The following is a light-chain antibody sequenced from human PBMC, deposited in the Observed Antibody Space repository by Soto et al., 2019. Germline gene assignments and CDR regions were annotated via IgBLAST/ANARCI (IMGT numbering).Light chain of an antibody. Sequence: EIVMTQSPATLSVSPGERATLSCRASQSVGTNLVWYQQKPGQAPRLLIYGASTRATAIPARFSGSGSGTEFTLTISSLQSEDFAVYYCQQYNDWPSLTFGGGTKVEIK. J-gene: IGKJ4*01. CDR3: QQYNDWPSLT. CDR2: GAS. CDR1: QSVGTN. V-gene: IGKV3-15*01.